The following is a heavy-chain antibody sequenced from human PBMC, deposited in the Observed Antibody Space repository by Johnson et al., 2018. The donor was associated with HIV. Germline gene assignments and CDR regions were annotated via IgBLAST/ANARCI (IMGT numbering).Heavy chain of an antibody. Sequence: VQLVESGGGLVQPGGSLRLSCTASGINFGSYWMHWFRQAPGKGLVWVSHIKSDGSYTNYADSVKGRFTVSRDNSKSTLYLQMSSLRVEDTAVFYCARGGVVHDAFDMWGQGTMVTVSS. CDR3: ARGGVVHDAFDM. V-gene: IGHV3-74*02. J-gene: IGHJ3*02. D-gene: IGHD2-2*01. CDR1: GINFGSYW. CDR2: IKSDGSYT.